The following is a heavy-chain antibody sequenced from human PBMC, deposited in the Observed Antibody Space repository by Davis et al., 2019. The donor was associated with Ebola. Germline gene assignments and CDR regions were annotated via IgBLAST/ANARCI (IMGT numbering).Heavy chain of an antibody. V-gene: IGHV4-31*03. CDR2: IYYSGST. J-gene: IGHJ4*02. CDR1: GGSISSGGYY. D-gene: IGHD6-13*01. CDR3: ARGVAAADGY. Sequence: LRLSCTVSGGSISSGGYYWSWIRQHPGKGLEWIGYIYYSGSTYYNPSLKSRVTISVDTSKNQFSLKLSSVTAADTAVYYCARGVAAADGYWGQGTLVTVSS.